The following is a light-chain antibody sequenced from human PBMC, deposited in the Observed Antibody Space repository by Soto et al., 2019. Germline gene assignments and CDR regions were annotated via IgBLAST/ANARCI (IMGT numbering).Light chain of an antibody. CDR2: DAS. CDR1: QSXXSS. Sequence: EIVMTQSPXTLXVSPGXXAXXXXRXSQSXXSSLAWYQQIPGQAPRLLIYDASTRATGIPARFGGSGSGTEFTLTISSVQSEDFAVYYCHQYNNWPPLTFGGGTKVELK. V-gene: IGKV3-15*01. CDR3: HQYNNWPPLT. J-gene: IGKJ4*01.